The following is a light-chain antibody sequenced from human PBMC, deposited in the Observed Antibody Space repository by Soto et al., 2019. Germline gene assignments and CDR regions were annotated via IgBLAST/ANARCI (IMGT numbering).Light chain of an antibody. V-gene: IGLV2-14*01. CDR3: SSYTRSSTLDPYV. CDR1: SSDVGGYNY. J-gene: IGLJ1*01. CDR2: DVS. Sequence: QSVLTQPASVSGSPGQSITISCTGTSSDVGGYNYVSWYQQHPGKAPKLMIYDVSNRPSGVSNRFSGSKSGNTASLTISGLQAEDEADYYCSSYTRSSTLDPYVLGTGTKVTVL.